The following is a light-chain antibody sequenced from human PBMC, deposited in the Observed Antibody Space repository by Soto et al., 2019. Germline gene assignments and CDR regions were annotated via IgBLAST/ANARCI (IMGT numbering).Light chain of an antibody. V-gene: IGKV3-15*01. J-gene: IGKJ1*01. Sequence: EMVMTQSPATLSVSPGERATLSCRASQSVSTNVAWYQQKPGQAPRLLILGASTRATGIPARFSGSGSRTEFTLTISSLQSEDFAFYYCQQYNNWPQTFGQRTKVEIK. CDR1: QSVSTN. CDR3: QQYNNWPQT. CDR2: GAS.